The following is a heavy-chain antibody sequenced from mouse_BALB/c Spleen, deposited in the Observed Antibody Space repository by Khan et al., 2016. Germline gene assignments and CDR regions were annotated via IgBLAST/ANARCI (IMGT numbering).Heavy chain of an antibody. CDR1: GYSITSDYA. CDR2: ISYSGST. CDR3: ARGMITTFDY. J-gene: IGHJ2*01. D-gene: IGHD2-4*01. Sequence: EVQLQESGPGLVKPSQSLSLTCTVTGYSITSDYAWNWIRQFPGDKLEWMGYISYSGSTSYNPSLKSRISLTRDTSNNQFFLQLNSVTTEDTATYYCARGMITTFDYWGQGTTLTVSS. V-gene: IGHV3-2*02.